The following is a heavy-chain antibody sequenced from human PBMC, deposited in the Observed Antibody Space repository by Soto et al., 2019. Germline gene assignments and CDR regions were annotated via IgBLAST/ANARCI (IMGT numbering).Heavy chain of an antibody. CDR3: ARSEEDSDYYYHGMDV. J-gene: IGHJ6*02. Sequence: PSQTLSCTCVVSGDTFSSNSGAWNWVRQSPSGGLEWLGRTYYRSRWYSDYAASVRRRIDINADTSKNPASLQLNSVTPEDTAVYYCARSEEDSDYYYHGMDVWAQGTTLTASS. CDR1: GDTFSSNSGA. D-gene: IGHD2-15*01. V-gene: IGHV6-1*01. CDR2: TYYRSRWYS.